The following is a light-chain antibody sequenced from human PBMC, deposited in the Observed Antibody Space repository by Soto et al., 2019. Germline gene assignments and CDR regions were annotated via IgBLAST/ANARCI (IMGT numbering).Light chain of an antibody. V-gene: IGKV3-20*01. CDR1: QSVSSSY. J-gene: IGKJ1*01. Sequence: EIVLTQSPGTLSLSPGERATLSCRASQSVSSSYLAWYQQKPGQAPRLLIYGASSSATGIPDRFSGSGSGTDFTLTISRLEPEDFAVYYCQQYGSSPHWTFGQGTKVEVK. CDR3: QQYGSSPHWT. CDR2: GAS.